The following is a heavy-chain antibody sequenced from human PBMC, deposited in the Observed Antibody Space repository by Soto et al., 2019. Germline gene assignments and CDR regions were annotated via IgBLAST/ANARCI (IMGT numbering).Heavy chain of an antibody. CDR2: ISQSGNT. J-gene: IGHJ4*02. V-gene: IGHV4-34*01. Sequence: SETLSLTCSIYSGSFSGYYWSWIRQPPGKGLEWIGEISQSGNTNYSPSLKSRVPISIDTSKRQFSLNLASVSAADTAVYYCARAPKVSGSSQTRPDFWGQGTLVTVSS. CDR1: SGSFSGYY. D-gene: IGHD6-6*01. CDR3: ARAPKVSGSSQTRPDF.